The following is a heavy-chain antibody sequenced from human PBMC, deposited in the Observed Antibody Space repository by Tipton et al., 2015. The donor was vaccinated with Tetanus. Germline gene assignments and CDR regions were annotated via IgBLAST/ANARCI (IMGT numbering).Heavy chain of an antibody. CDR2: IYESGDT. J-gene: IGHJ4*02. V-gene: IGHV4-39*01. CDR1: GGSIRGGTFY. D-gene: IGHD3-3*01. CDR3: ARHQSGYFTPFDY. Sequence: LRLSCTVSGGSIRGGTFYWGWIRQPPGKGLEWIGSIYESGDTYYIPSLKSRVTISVDTSKNQFCLSLNPMAAADTGVYYCARHQSGYFTPFDYWGQGNLVTVSS.